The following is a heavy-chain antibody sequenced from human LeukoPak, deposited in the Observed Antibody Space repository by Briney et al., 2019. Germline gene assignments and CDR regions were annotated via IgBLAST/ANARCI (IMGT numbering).Heavy chain of an antibody. V-gene: IGHV4-4*07. D-gene: IGHD6-13*01. Sequence: PSETLSLTCTVSGGSISSYYWSRIRQPAGKGLEWIGRIYTSGSTNYNPSLKSRVTISVDKSKNQFSLKLSSVTAADTAVYYCARVTHSSSWYGRGVIDYWGQGTLVTVSS. CDR1: GGSISSYY. CDR3: ARVTHSSSWYGRGVIDY. J-gene: IGHJ4*02. CDR2: IYTSGST.